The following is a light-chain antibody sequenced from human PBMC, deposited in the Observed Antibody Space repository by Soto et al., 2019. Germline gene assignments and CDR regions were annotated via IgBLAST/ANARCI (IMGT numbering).Light chain of an antibody. J-gene: IGKJ1*01. CDR3: QQYNSYPWT. Sequence: DIQMTQSPSTLSASLGDRVTITCRASQSISGWLAWYQQKPGKALKLLIYKGSSLESGVPSRFIGSGSGTEFTLTISSLQPDDFATYYCQQYNSYPWTFGQGTKVEIK. CDR1: QSISGW. V-gene: IGKV1-5*03. CDR2: KGS.